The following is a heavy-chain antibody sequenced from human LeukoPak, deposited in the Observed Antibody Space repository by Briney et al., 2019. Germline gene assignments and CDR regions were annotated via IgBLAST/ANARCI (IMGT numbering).Heavy chain of an antibody. J-gene: IGHJ5*02. Sequence: SETLSLTCTVSGGSLSSSSYYWGWIRQPPGKGLEWIGRIYYSGSTYYNPYAKSRVTISVDTSKDQFSLKLSTVTAADRAVYYCASTYYGGSGYYYVDVGWFDPWGQGTLVTVSS. V-gene: IGHV4-39*07. CDR3: ASTYYGGSGYYYVDVGWFDP. CDR1: GGSLSSSSYY. D-gene: IGHD3-22*01. CDR2: IYYSGST.